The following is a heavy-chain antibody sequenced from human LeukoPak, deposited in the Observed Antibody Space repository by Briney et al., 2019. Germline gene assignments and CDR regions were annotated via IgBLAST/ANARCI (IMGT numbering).Heavy chain of an antibody. V-gene: IGHV1-46*01. CDR1: GGTFSSYA. D-gene: IGHD2-15*01. J-gene: IGHJ4*02. CDR2: INPSGGST. CDR3: ARGDAVVVDY. Sequence: ASVTVSCTASGGTFSSYAITWVRQAPGQGLEWMGIINPSGGSTSYAQKFQDRVTMTRDTSTSTVYMELSSLRSEDTAVYYCARGDAVVVDYWGQGTLVTVSS.